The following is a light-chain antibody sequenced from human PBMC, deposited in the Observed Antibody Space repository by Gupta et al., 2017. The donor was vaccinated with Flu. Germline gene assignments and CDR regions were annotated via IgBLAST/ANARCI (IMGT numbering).Light chain of an antibody. CDR2: GAS. J-gene: IGKJ2*02. CDR3: KQYNTLAGGT. Sequence: ATLSVSPGERVTLSGRASQSVRTNLAWYQHRHGQAPRLHIYGASTRSTGIPARFSGFGYETEFTLTISSRHSEDFAVYYCKQYNTLAGGTFGQGTKLQIK. CDR1: QSVRTN. V-gene: IGKV3-15*01.